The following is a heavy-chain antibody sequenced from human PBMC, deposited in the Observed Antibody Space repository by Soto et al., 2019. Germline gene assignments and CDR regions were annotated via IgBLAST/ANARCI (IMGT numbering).Heavy chain of an antibody. V-gene: IGHV3-23*01. Sequence: EVQLLESGGGLVQPGGSLRLSCAASGFTFSDYAMNWVRQAPGKGLEWVSFISGSSGNSTYYADSVKGRFTVSRDNSKNTLYLQMNSLRAEDTAVYYCASGFDREINYDSSGLLAFDIWGQGTMVTVSS. J-gene: IGHJ3*02. CDR1: GFTFSDYA. CDR3: ASGFDREINYDSSGLLAFDI. CDR2: ISGSSGNST. D-gene: IGHD3-22*01.